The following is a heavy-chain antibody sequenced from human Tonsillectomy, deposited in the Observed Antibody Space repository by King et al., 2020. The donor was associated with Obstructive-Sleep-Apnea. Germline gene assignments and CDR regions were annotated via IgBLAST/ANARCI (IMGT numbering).Heavy chain of an antibody. D-gene: IGHD1-26*01. CDR3: TRARPSQWGAHYYYGMDV. CDR2: ISGYNGNT. Sequence: QLVQSGPEVKKPGASVKVSCKASNYTFTSSAISWVRQAPGKGLEWMGWISGYNGNTNYAQKLQGRVTMTTDTSTSTAYMELRSLRSEDTAVYYCTRARPSQWGAHYYYGMDVWGQGTTVIVSS. J-gene: IGHJ6*02. V-gene: IGHV1-18*01. CDR1: NYTFTSSA.